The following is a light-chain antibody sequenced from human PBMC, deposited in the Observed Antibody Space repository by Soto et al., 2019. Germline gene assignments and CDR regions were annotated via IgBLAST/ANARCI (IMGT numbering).Light chain of an antibody. CDR3: CSYAGFSTFVI. CDR1: TSDIGDYNY. CDR2: LVS. V-gene: IGLV2-14*01. J-gene: IGLJ2*01. Sequence: QSALTQPASVSGSPGQSITISCTGTTSDIGDYNYVSWYQHLPDKVPKLIISLVSNRPSGVSNRFSGSKSGNTASLTISGLQAEDEADYFCCSYAGFSTFVIFGGGTKVTVL.